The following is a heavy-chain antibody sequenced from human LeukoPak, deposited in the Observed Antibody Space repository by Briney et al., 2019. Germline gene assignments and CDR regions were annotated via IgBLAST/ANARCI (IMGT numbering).Heavy chain of an antibody. D-gene: IGHD3-22*01. CDR3: AKDRGITMIVVVLSVFDY. V-gene: IGHV3-23*01. CDR2: ISGSGGST. CDR1: GFTFSSYA. J-gene: IGHJ4*02. Sequence: PGGSLRLSCAASGFTFSSYAMSWVRQAPGKGLEWVSAISGSGGSTYYADSVKGRFTISRDNSKNTLYLQMNSLRAEDTAVYYCAKDRGITMIVVVLSVFDYWGQGTLVTVSS.